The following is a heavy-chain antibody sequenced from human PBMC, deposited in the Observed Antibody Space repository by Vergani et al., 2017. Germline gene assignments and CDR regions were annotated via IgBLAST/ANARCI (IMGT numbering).Heavy chain of an antibody. Sequence: QVQLQESGPGLVKPSGTLSLTCAVSGGSISSSNWWSWVRQPPGKGLEWIGEIYHSGSTNYNPSLKSRVTISVGKSKNQFSLKLSSVTAADTAVYYCARVGATVVTPEDYFDYWGQGTLVTVSS. CDR1: GGSISSSNW. V-gene: IGHV4-4*02. CDR3: ARVGATVVTPEDYFDY. J-gene: IGHJ4*02. D-gene: IGHD4-23*01. CDR2: IYHSGST.